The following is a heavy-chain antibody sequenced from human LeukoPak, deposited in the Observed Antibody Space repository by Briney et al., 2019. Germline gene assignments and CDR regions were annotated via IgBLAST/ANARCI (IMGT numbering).Heavy chain of an antibody. D-gene: IGHD3-22*01. CDR1: GYTLTELS. CDR2: FDPEDGET. J-gene: IGHJ4*02. Sequence: ASVKVSCKVSGYTLTELSMHWVRQAPGKGLEWMGGFDPEDGETIYAQKFQGRVTMTEDTSTDTAYMELSSLRSEDTAVYYCATDLYYYDSSGYSFDYWGQGTLVTVSS. V-gene: IGHV1-24*01. CDR3: ATDLYYYDSSGYSFDY.